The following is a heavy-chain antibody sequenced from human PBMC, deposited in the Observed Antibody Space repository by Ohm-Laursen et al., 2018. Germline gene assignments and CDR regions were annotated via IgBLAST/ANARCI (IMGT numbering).Heavy chain of an antibody. CDR2: ISDSSTYI. V-gene: IGHV3-21*01. CDR1: GFTFSSYN. Sequence: GSLRLSCAASGFTFSSYNMNWVRQAPGKGLEWVSSISDSSTYIYYADSVKGRFTISRDNAKNSLYLQMNSLRAEDTAVYYCARPYGDYIFVIGYWGQGTLVTVSS. D-gene: IGHD4-17*01. CDR3: ARPYGDYIFVIGY. J-gene: IGHJ4*02.